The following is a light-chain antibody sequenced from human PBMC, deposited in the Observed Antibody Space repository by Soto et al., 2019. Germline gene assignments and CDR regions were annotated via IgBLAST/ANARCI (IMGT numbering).Light chain of an antibody. CDR2: AAS. CDR3: KQSKSLPRT. CDR1: QGLDRW. Sequence: DIQMTQSPSSLSASVGDRVTITFRASQGLDRWLAWYQQKPGEAPQVLIFAASTLESGVPSRFSGGGSGTDFSLTISSLQSEDFAAYYRKQSKSLPRTFGGGTKVDIK. V-gene: IGKV1-12*01. J-gene: IGKJ4*01.